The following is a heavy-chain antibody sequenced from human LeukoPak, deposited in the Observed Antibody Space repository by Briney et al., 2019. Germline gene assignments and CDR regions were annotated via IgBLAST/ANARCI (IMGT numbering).Heavy chain of an antibody. CDR2: IKSKTDGGTT. D-gene: IGHD3-22*01. J-gene: IGHJ4*02. V-gene: IGHV3-15*01. CDR1: GFTFSSYE. Sequence: PGGSLRLSCAASGFTFSSYEMNWVRQAPGKGLEWVGRIKSKTDGGTTDYAAPVKGRFTISRDDSKNTLYLQMNSLKTEDTAVYYCTTGLIGNQDIKTPTDYYDSSGYHFDYWGQGTLVTVSS. CDR3: TTGLIGNQDIKTPTDYYDSSGYHFDY.